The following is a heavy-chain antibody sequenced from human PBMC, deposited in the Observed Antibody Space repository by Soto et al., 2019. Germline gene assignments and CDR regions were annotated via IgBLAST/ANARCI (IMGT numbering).Heavy chain of an antibody. CDR2: ISGYNGET. V-gene: IGHV1-18*01. J-gene: IGHJ4*02. CDR3: ARDTVTGRQQDY. D-gene: IGHD4-4*01. CDR1: GYIFTHYG. Sequence: QVQLVQSGAEVKKPGASVKVSCKASGYIFTHYGLSWVRQAPGQGLEWMGWISGYNGETNHARKFQDRVTMTIETSTATAYMELGSLTADDTAIYYCARDTVTGRQQDYWGKGTLVTVSS.